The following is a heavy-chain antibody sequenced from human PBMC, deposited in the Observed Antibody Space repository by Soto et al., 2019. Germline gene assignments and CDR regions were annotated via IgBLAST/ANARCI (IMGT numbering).Heavy chain of an antibody. CDR3: ARSPPSHDSGGSSYFDY. V-gene: IGHV4-34*01. CDR1: GGSFSGYY. J-gene: IGHJ4*02. CDR2: INHSGST. D-gene: IGHD3-22*01. Sequence: QVQLQQWGAGLLKPSETLSLTCAVYGGSFSGYYWSWIRQPPGKGLEWIGEINHSGSTNYNPSLKSRVTISVDTSKNQFSLTLSSVTAADTAVYYCARSPPSHDSGGSSYFDYWGQGTLVTVSS.